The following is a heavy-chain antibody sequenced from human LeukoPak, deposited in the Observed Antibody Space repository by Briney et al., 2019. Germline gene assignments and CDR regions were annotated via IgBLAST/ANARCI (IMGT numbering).Heavy chain of an antibody. V-gene: IGHV3-73*01. D-gene: IGHD6-6*01. CDR2: IRSKANSYAT. Sequence: GGSLKLSCAASGFTFSGSAMHWVRQASAKGLEWVGRIRSKANSYATAYAASVKGRFTISRDDSKNTAYLQMNSLKTEDTAVYYCTRAKQLVAWFDPWGQGTLVTVSS. CDR3: TRAKQLVAWFDP. J-gene: IGHJ5*02. CDR1: GFTFSGSA.